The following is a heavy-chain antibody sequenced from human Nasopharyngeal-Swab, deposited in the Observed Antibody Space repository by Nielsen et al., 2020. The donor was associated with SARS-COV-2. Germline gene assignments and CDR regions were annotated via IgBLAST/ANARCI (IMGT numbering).Heavy chain of an antibody. CDR3: ARDSWSGSYPDDFDI. D-gene: IGHD1-26*01. V-gene: IGHV3-33*01. Sequence: WIRQPQGKGLEWVAVIWYDGSNKYYADSVKGRFTISRDNSKNTLYLQMNSLRAEDTAVYYCARDSWSGSYPDDFDIWGQGTMVTVSS. J-gene: IGHJ3*02. CDR2: IWYDGSNK.